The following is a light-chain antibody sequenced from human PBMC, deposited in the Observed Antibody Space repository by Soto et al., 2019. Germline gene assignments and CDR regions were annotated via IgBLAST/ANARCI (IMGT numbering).Light chain of an antibody. V-gene: IGKV3-20*01. CDR2: GAS. CDR1: QSVSSSY. J-gene: IGKJ4*01. CDR3: QEYDSSPLT. Sequence: EIVLTQSPGTLSLSPGARATLSCRASQSVSSSYLDWYQQTPGQAPRLLIYGASSRATGIPDRFSGSESVTDFTLTISRLEPDDFAVDYCQEYDSSPLTLGGGTQVEIK.